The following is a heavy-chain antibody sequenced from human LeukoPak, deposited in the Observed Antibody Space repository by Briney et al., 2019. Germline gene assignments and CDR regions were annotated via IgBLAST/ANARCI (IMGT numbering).Heavy chain of an antibody. CDR2: IRSKTYRGTT. J-gene: IGHJ4*02. CDR3: TRPEVPEETYYYDSSGPYTAY. D-gene: IGHD3-22*01. Sequence: GGPLRLFCTASGFTFGDYAMRWVPQARGMALEWVSFIRSKTYRGTTEYAASVKGRFTLSRDDSKSIAYLQMNSVKTEDTAVYYCTRPEVPEETYYYDSSGPYTAYGGQGTLVTVSS. CDR1: GFTFGDYA. V-gene: IGHV3-49*04.